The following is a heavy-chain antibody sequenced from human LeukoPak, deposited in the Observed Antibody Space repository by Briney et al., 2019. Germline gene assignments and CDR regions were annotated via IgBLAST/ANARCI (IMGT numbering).Heavy chain of an antibody. D-gene: IGHD6-19*01. Sequence: PSETLSLTCTVSGGSISSGDYYWSWIRQPPGKGLEWVSALSGSGSSPYYADSVKGRFTISRDNSKNTLYLQMNSLRAEDTALYYCAKAAAVAGTVASWGRVFDYWGQGTLVTVSS. J-gene: IGHJ4*02. V-gene: IGHV3-23*01. CDR2: LSGSGSSP. CDR1: GGSISSGDYY. CDR3: AKAAAVAGTVASWGRVFDY.